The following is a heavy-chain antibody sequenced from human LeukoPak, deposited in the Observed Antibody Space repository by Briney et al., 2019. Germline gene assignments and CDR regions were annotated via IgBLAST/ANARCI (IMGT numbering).Heavy chain of an antibody. CDR2: INYSGST. D-gene: IGHD6-13*01. CDR1: GGSFSGYY. J-gene: IGHJ4*02. V-gene: IGHV4-34*01. CDR3: ARTGSSWYYFDY. Sequence: SETLSLTCAVYGGSFSGYYWSWIRQPPGKGLEWIGEINYSGSTYYNPSLKSRVTISVDTSKNQFSLKLSSVTAADTAVYYCARTGSSWYYFDYWGQGTLVTVSS.